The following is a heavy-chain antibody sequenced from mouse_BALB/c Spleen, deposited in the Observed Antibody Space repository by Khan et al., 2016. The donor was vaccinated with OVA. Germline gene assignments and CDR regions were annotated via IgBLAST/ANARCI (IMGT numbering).Heavy chain of an antibody. J-gene: IGHJ4*01. Sequence: VELVESGPGLAAPSQSLSITCTISGFSLTTYGVHWVRQPPGKGLEWLVVIWSDGTTNYNSALKSRLTITKDNSQRHVFLKMNSFQTDDTAIYFCARQPYYHYNIMDYWGQGTSGTVSS. D-gene: IGHD2-10*01. CDR1: GFSLTTYG. CDR2: IWSDGTT. CDR3: ARQPYYHYNIMDY. V-gene: IGHV2-6-1*01.